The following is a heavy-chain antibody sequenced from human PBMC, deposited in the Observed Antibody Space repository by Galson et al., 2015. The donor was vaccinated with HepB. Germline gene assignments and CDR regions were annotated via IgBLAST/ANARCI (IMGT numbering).Heavy chain of an antibody. Sequence: SLRLSCAASGFTFSSYWMSWVRQAPGKGLEWVANIKQDGSEKYYVDSVKGRFTISRDNAKNSLYLQMNSLRAEDTAVYYCAGDVALGYCSGGSCSPNWFDPWGQGTLVTVSS. V-gene: IGHV3-7*03. CDR3: AGDVALGYCSGGSCSPNWFDP. CDR2: IKQDGSEK. J-gene: IGHJ5*02. D-gene: IGHD2-15*01. CDR1: GFTFSSYW.